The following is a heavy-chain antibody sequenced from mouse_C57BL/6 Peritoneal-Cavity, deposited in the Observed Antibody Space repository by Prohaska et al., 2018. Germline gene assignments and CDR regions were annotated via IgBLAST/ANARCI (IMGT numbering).Heavy chain of an antibody. V-gene: IGHV1-66*01. CDR2: IYPGSGNT. CDR3: SYGNYDWYFDV. Sequence: QVQLQQSGPELVKPGASVKISCKASGHSFTSYYIHWVKQRPGQGLEWIGWIYPGSGNTKYNEKFKGKATLTADTSSSTAYMQLSSLTSEDSAVYYCSYGNYDWYFDVWGTGTTVTVSS. D-gene: IGHD2-1*01. CDR1: GHSFTSYY. J-gene: IGHJ1*03.